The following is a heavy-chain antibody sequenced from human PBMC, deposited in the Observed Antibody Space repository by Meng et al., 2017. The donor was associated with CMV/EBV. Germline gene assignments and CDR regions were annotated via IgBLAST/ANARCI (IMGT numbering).Heavy chain of an antibody. Sequence: GESLKISCAASGFTFSSYSMNWVRQAPGKGLEWVSSISSSSSYIYHADSVKGRFTISRDNAKNSLYLQMNSLRAEDTAVYYCAYSGIAVAGPNDYWGQGTLVTVSS. V-gene: IGHV3-21*01. CDR1: GFTFSSYS. CDR3: AYSGIAVAGPNDY. J-gene: IGHJ4*02. D-gene: IGHD6-19*01. CDR2: ISSSSSYI.